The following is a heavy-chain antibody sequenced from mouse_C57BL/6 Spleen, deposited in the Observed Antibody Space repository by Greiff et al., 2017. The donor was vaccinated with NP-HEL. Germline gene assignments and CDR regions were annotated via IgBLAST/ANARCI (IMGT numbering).Heavy chain of an antibody. CDR3: ARKSGYDAFDC. CDR1: GYTFTDYY. J-gene: IGHJ2*01. D-gene: IGHD2-2*01. Sequence: EVQLQQSGPVLVKPGASVKMSCKASGYTFTDYYMNWVKQSHGKSLEWIGVINPYNGGTSYNQKFKGKATLTVDKSSSTAYMELNSLTSEDSAVYYCARKSGYDAFDCWGQGTTLTVSS. V-gene: IGHV1-19*01. CDR2: INPYNGGT.